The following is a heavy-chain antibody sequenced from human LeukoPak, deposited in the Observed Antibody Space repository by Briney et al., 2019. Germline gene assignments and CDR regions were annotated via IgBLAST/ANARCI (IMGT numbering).Heavy chain of an antibody. CDR3: ARELWFANAPGSWLDP. V-gene: IGHV4-30-2*01. Sequence: SETLSLTCVVSGDSISSGAYSWSWIRQPPGKGLEWIGYIFHTGSTLYNPSLKSRLTISVDNSKNQFSLRLSSVTAADTAVYYCARELWFANAPGSWLDPWGQGTLVTVSS. J-gene: IGHJ5*02. CDR1: GDSISSGAYS. D-gene: IGHD3-10*01. CDR2: IFHTGST.